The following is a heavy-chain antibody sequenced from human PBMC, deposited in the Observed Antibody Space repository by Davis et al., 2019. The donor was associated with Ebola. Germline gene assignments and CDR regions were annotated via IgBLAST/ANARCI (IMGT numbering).Heavy chain of an antibody. D-gene: IGHD2-2*01. CDR2: MNPNSGNT. V-gene: IGHV1-8*01. J-gene: IGHJ5*02. CDR3: ARDSAGYCISTSCYARMGFDP. Sequence: AASVKVSCKASGYTFTSYDINWVRQATGQGLEWMGWMNPNSGNTGYAQKFQSRVTMTTDTSTSTAYMELRSLRSDDTAVYYCARDSAGYCISTSCYARMGFDPWGQGTLVTVSS. CDR1: GYTFTSYD.